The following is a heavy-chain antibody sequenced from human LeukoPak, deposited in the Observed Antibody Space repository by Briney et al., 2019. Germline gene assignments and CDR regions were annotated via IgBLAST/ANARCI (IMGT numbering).Heavy chain of an antibody. J-gene: IGHJ4*02. Sequence: PGGSPRPSCAVSGFTFSDYYMSWIRKGPGKGLEWVLYISSSGSTIYYADSVKGRFTISRDNAKNSLYLQMNSLRAEDTAVYYCARDRLTVTTDFDYWGQGTLVTVSS. D-gene: IGHD4-17*01. CDR3: ARDRLTVTTDFDY. CDR1: GFTFSDYY. V-gene: IGHV3-11*01. CDR2: ISSSGSTI.